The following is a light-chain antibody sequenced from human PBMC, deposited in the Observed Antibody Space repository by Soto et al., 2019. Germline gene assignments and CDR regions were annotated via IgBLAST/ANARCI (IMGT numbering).Light chain of an antibody. CDR2: GVS. CDR1: SSDVGDYNF. CDR3: SSYTTSSTLV. Sequence: QSALTQPASVSGSPGQSITISCTETSSDVGDYNFVSWYQQHPDKAPKLMIYGVSNRPSGVSNRFSGSKSGNTASLTISGLQTEDEADYYCSSYTTSSTLVFGGGTKLTVL. V-gene: IGLV2-14*03. J-gene: IGLJ2*01.